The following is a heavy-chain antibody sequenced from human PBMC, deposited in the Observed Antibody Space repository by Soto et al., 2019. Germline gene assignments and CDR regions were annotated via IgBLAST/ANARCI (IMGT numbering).Heavy chain of an antibody. J-gene: IGHJ4*02. V-gene: IGHV5-10-1*01. CDR3: ARDSYSSSPHDY. D-gene: IGHD6-13*01. CDR1: GYSFISYW. CDR2: IDPSDSYT. Sequence: EVQLVQSGAEVKKPGESLRISCKGSGYSFISYWISWVRQMPGKGLEWMGRIDPSDSYTNYSRSFQGPVTISADKPISTAYLQWSSLKASDTAMYYCARDSYSSSPHDYWGQGTLVTVSS.